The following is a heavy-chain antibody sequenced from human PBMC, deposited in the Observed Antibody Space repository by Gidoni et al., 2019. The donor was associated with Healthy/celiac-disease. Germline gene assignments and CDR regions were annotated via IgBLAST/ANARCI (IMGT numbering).Heavy chain of an antibody. CDR3: DRAEKGNYDFWSGPALFYYYYAMDV. CDR2: IYYSGST. Sequence: QLQLQESGPGLVKPSQTLSLTCTVSGGSISSGDYYWSWIRQPPGKGLEWIGYIYYSGSTYYNPSLKSRVTISVDTSKNQFSLKLSSVTAADTAVYYCDRAEKGNYDFWSGPALFYYYYAMDVWGQGTTVTVSS. V-gene: IGHV4-30-4*01. D-gene: IGHD3-3*01. J-gene: IGHJ6*02. CDR1: GGSISSGDYY.